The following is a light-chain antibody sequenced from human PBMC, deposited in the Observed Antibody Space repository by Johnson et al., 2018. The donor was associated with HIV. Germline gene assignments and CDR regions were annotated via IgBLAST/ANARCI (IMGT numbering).Light chain of an antibody. J-gene: IGLJ1*01. CDR2: DNN. V-gene: IGLV1-51*01. CDR1: SSNIGNNY. CDR3: GTWDSSLSALA. Sequence: QSVLTQPPSVSAAPGQKVTISCSGSSSNIGNNYVSWYQQLPGTAPKLLIYDNNKRPSGIPDRFSGSKSGTSATLGITGLPTGDEADYYCGTWDSSLSALAFGTGTKVTVL.